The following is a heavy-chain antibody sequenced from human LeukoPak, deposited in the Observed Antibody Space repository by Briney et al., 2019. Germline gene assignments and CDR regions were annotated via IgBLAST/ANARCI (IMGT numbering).Heavy chain of an antibody. D-gene: IGHD3-3*01. Sequence: GGSLRLSCAASGFTFSSYWMSWVRQAPGKGLEWVANIKQDGSEKYYVDSVKGRFTISIDNAKNSLYLQMNSLRAEDTAVYYCARHEVLRFLEWSNWFDPWGQGTLVTVSS. CDR3: ARHEVLRFLEWSNWFDP. CDR2: IKQDGSEK. CDR1: GFTFSSYW. V-gene: IGHV3-7*01. J-gene: IGHJ5*02.